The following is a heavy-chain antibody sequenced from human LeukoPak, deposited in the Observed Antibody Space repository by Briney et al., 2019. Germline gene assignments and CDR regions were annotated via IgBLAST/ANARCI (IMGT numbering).Heavy chain of an antibody. J-gene: IGHJ4*02. CDR3: GYSGTLNFDY. Sequence: GGSLRLTCAASGFTSSDYFMSWIRQAPGKGLEWLSYISSSGNTIYYADSVKGRFTISRDNAKNLLYLQLNSLRAEDTAVYYCGYSGTLNFDYWGQGTLVTVSS. CDR2: ISSSGNTI. D-gene: IGHD1-26*01. CDR1: GFTSSDYF. V-gene: IGHV3-11*04.